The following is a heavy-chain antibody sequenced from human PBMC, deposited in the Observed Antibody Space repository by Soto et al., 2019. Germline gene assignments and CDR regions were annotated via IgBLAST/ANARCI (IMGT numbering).Heavy chain of an antibody. CDR2: LYYNGST. CDR3: ARTKERQYQLLFDY. CDR1: GGSISSCY. J-gene: IGHJ4*02. V-gene: IGHV4-59*13. D-gene: IGHD2-2*01. Sequence: PSETLSLTCTVSGGSISSCYWSWSRQPQRTGLERIGYLYYNGSTNYNPSLTSRVTISIDTSKNQFSLKLSSVSAADTAVYFFARTKERQYQLLFDYWGQGSLVTVS.